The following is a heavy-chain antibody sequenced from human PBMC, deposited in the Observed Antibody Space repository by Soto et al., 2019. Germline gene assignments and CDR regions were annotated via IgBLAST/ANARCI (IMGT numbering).Heavy chain of an antibody. CDR2: IYYSGST. CDR1: GGSISSGGYY. CDR3: ARALSGSYSGGIDY. D-gene: IGHD3-10*01. V-gene: IGHV4-31*03. Sequence: QVQLQESGPGLVKPSQTLSLTCTVSGGSISSGGYYWSWIRQHPGKGLEWIGYIYYSGSTYYNPSLKSRVTISVDTSKNQVSLKLSSVTAADTAVYYCARALSGSYSGGIDYWGQGTLVTVSS. J-gene: IGHJ4*02.